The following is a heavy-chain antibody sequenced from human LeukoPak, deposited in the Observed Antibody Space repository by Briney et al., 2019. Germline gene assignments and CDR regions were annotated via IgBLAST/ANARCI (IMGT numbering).Heavy chain of an antibody. V-gene: IGHV1-69*04. D-gene: IGHD2-8*01. CDR1: GGTFSSYA. CDR3: AREGGDIVLMVYSFDY. Sequence: GASVKVSCKASGGTFSSYAISWVRQAPGQGLEWMGRIIPILGIANYAQKLQGRVTITADKSTSTAYMELSSLRSEDTAVYYCAREGGDIVLMVYSFDYWGQGTLVTVSS. CDR2: IIPILGIA. J-gene: IGHJ4*02.